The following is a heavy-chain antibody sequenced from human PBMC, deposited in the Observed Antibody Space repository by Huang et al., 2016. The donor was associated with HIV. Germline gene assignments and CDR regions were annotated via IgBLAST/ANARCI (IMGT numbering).Heavy chain of an antibody. J-gene: IGHJ4*03. Sequence: LVQSGPQVRKPGSSVRISCETSGYTFTAYILHWFRQAPGRSLEWMGGIKPKFVAFNYSHSFQGRITITRAIYREPAFLDLTGMRVDDTAVYYCARDRLYDGSSLRLDPWGQGTRVIVSS. CDR3: ARDRLYDGSSLRLDP. CDR1: GYTFTAYI. D-gene: IGHD3-22*01. V-gene: IGHV1-2*02. CDR2: IKPKFVAF.